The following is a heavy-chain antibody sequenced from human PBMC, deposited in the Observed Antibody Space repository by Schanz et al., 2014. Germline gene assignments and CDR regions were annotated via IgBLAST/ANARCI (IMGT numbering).Heavy chain of an antibody. V-gene: IGHV3-11*05. CDR1: GFTFSDYY. D-gene: IGHD4-17*01. CDR2: ISGSSIHK. CDR3: VRDLGGDQTDY. J-gene: IGHJ4*01. Sequence: QVYLVESGGDLVKPGGSLRLSCAASGFTFSDYYMAWIRQAPGKGLEWVSHISGSSIHKNYADSVKGRFSISRDNGETSVYLQINSLRVEDTAVYYCVRDLGGDQTDYWGHGTLVTGSS.